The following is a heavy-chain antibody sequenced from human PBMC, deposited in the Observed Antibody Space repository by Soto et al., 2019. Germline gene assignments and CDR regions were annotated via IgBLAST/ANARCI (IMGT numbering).Heavy chain of an antibody. J-gene: IGHJ3*02. CDR2: ISTGSSYI. Sequence: PGGSLRLSCAASGFPFSTYSMNWVRQAPGKGPEWVSSISTGSSYIYYAASVKGRFTITRDNAKNLLYLQINSLRVEDTALYYCAKAGQGRWGAFDIWGQGTMVTVSS. CDR1: GFPFSTYS. V-gene: IGHV3-21*03. CDR3: AKAGQGRWGAFDI. D-gene: IGHD3-16*01.